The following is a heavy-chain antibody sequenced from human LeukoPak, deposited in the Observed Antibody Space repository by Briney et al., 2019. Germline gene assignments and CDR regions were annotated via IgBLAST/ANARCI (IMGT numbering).Heavy chain of an antibody. V-gene: IGHV1-2*06. CDR3: ARDVGTVTTFDY. Sequence: GASVKVSCKASGNTFTDYYMHWVRQAPGQGLEWMGRINPNSGGTNYAQKFQGRVTMTRDTSISTAYMELSRLRSDDTAVYYCARDVGTVTTFDYWGQGTLVTVSS. D-gene: IGHD4-11*01. CDR1: GNTFTDYY. CDR2: INPNSGGT. J-gene: IGHJ4*02.